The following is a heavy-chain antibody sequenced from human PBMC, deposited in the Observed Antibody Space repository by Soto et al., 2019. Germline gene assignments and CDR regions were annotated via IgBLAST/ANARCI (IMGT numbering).Heavy chain of an antibody. CDR3: ARDPIPVPMFYFDY. CDR2: ISSDRSYI. CDR1: GFTFSNYS. J-gene: IGHJ4*02. Sequence: KPGGSLRLSCTASGFTFSNYSMNWVRQAPGKGLEWVSSISSDRSYIYYSDSVKGRFTISRDNAKNSLSLQMNSLRAEDTAVYFCARDPIPVPMFYFDYWGQGSLVTVSS. D-gene: IGHD6-19*01. V-gene: IGHV3-21*01.